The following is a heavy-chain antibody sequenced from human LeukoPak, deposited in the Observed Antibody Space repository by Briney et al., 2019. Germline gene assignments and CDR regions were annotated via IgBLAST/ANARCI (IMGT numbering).Heavy chain of an antibody. CDR1: GYSISSGYY. D-gene: IGHD3-22*01. CDR3: ARDSGNYYDSSGYYHFDS. Sequence: SETLSLTCTVSGYSISSGYYWGWIRQPPGKGLEWIGSIYYRGSTYYNPSLKSRVTISAITSKNQFSLKLSSVTAADTAAYYCARDSGNYYDSSGYYHFDSWGQGTLVTVSS. J-gene: IGHJ4*02. V-gene: IGHV4-38-2*02. CDR2: IYYRGST.